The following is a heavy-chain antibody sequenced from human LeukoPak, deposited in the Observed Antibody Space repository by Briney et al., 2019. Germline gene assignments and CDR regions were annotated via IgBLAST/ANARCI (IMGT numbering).Heavy chain of an antibody. CDR3: ARRIYGSGWD. Sequence: PSETLSLTCTVSGVSIRSYYWSWIRQPPGKGLEWIGYIYNSETTNYNPSLWSRVTISLDASKNQFSLKLTSVTAADTAVYYCARRIYGSGWDWGHGTLITVSS. CDR1: GVSIRSYY. D-gene: IGHD6-19*01. V-gene: IGHV4-59*08. J-gene: IGHJ4*03. CDR2: IYNSETT.